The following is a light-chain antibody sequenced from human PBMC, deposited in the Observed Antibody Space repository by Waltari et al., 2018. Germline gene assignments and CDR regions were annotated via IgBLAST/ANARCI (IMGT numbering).Light chain of an antibody. Sequence: DIQMTQFPSTLSASVGDRGNITFRASQDIITWLAWYQQKPGKAPKLLIFKASSLESGVPSRFSGSGSGTEFTLTISSLQPDDFATYYCQQYNSYSTTFGGGTKVEVK. CDR3: QQYNSYSTT. J-gene: IGKJ4*01. V-gene: IGKV1-5*03. CDR1: QDIITW. CDR2: KAS.